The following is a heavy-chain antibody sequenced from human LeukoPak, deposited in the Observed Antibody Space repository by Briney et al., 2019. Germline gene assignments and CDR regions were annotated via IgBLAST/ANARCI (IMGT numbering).Heavy chain of an antibody. CDR1: GYTFTNYG. Sequence: ASVKVSCKASGYTFTNYGINWVRQAPGQGLEWMGWISAYNGNTNYAQKFQGRVTMTRDTSISTAYMELIRLRSADTAVYYCARVGRAFTARSSFFDYWGQGTLVTVSS. CDR3: ARVGRAFTARSSFFDY. V-gene: IGHV1-18*01. CDR2: ISAYNGNT. D-gene: IGHD6-6*01. J-gene: IGHJ4*02.